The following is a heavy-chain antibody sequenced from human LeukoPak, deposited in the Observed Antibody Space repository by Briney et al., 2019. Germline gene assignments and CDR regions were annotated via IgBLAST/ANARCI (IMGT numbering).Heavy chain of an antibody. CDR3: AKEVEPRDY. J-gene: IGHJ4*02. CDR1: GFTFSAYA. CDR2: ISGHGDST. V-gene: IGHV3-23*01. Sequence: PGGSLRLSCAASGFTFSAYAMTWVRQAPGKGLEWVSGISGHGDSTFYASSVKGRFTISRGNSKNTLYLQMNSLRAEDTAVYYCAKEVEPRDYWGQGTLVTVSS. D-gene: IGHD1-26*01.